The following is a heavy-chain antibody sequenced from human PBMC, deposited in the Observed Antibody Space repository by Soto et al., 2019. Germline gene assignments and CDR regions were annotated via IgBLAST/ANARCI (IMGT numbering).Heavy chain of an antibody. J-gene: IGHJ6*02. CDR3: AKVLRIAARPPLYYFYGMDV. CDR1: RFTLSSYG. D-gene: IGHD6-6*01. CDR2: MSYDGSTK. Sequence: QVQVMESGGGVVQPGGSLRLSCAASRFTLSSYGMHWVRQAPGKGLEWVALMSYDGSTKYYADSVKGRFTVSRDNSKNTLYLQMSSLRAEDTAVYYCAKVLRIAARPPLYYFYGMDVWGQGTTVTVSS. V-gene: IGHV3-30*18.